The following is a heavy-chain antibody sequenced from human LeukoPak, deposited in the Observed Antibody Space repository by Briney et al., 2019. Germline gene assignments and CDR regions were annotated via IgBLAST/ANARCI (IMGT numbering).Heavy chain of an antibody. J-gene: IGHJ4*02. V-gene: IGHV3-48*03. CDR1: GFTFSSYE. Sequence: GGSLRLSCAASGFTFSSYEMNWVRQAPGKGLEWVSYISSSGSTIYYADSVKGRFTISRDNAKDSLYLQMNSLRAEDTAVYYCARDRRWLQSDYWGQGTLVTVSS. D-gene: IGHD5-24*01. CDR2: ISSSGSTI. CDR3: ARDRRWLQSDY.